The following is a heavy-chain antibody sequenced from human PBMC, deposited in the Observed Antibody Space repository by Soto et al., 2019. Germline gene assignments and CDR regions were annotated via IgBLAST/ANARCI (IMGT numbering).Heavy chain of an antibody. CDR3: ARDLYCTNAACPHSYGMDV. CDR2: INHSGST. V-gene: IGHV4-34*01. Sequence: PSETLSLTCAVYGGSFSGYYWSWIRQPPGKGLEWIGEINHSGSTNYNPSLKSRVTISVDTSKNQFSLKLSSVTAADTAVYYCARDLYCTNAACPHSYGMDVWCQGTTVTVSS. D-gene: IGHD2-8*01. CDR1: GGSFSGYY. J-gene: IGHJ6*02.